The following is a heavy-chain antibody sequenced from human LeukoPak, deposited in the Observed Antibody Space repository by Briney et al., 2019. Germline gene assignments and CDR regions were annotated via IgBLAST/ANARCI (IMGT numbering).Heavy chain of an antibody. CDR1: GGSFSGYY. J-gene: IGHJ4*02. D-gene: IGHD1-26*01. CDR3: ARVGGVGATHPFAY. CDR2: INHSGST. Sequence: SETLSLTCAVYGGSFSGYYWSWIRQPPGKGREWIGEINHSGSTNYNPSLKSRVSISVDTSKHQFSLKLSSVTAADTAVYYCARVGGVGATHPFAYWGQGTLVTVSS. V-gene: IGHV4-34*01.